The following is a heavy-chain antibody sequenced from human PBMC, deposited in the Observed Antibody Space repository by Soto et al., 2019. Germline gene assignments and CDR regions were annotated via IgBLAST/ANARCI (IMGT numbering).Heavy chain of an antibody. Sequence: SETLSLTCTVSGGSISSSSYYWGWIRQPPGKGLEWIGSIYYSGSTYYNPSLKSRVTISVDTSKNQFSLKLSSVTAADAAVYYCARHFITMVRGVIGPNNWFDPWGQGTLVTVSS. CDR2: IYYSGST. CDR1: GGSISSSSYY. J-gene: IGHJ5*02. D-gene: IGHD3-10*01. CDR3: ARHFITMVRGVIGPNNWFDP. V-gene: IGHV4-39*01.